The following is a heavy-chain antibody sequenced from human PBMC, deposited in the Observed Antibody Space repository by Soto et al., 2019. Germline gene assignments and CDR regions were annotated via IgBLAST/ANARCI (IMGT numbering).Heavy chain of an antibody. D-gene: IGHD1-1*01. Sequence: EVQLVESGGGLVQPGGSLRLSCAASGFTVSSNYMSWVRQAPGKGLEWVSVIYSGGSTYYADSVKGRFTISRDNSKNTLYLQMNSLRAEDTAVYYCARSRQLESDAFDIWGQGTMVTVSS. V-gene: IGHV3-66*01. CDR2: IYSGGST. J-gene: IGHJ3*02. CDR1: GFTVSSNY. CDR3: ARSRQLESDAFDI.